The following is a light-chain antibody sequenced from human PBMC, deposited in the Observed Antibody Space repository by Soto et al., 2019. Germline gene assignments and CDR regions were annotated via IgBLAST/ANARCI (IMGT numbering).Light chain of an antibody. V-gene: IGKV1-39*01. CDR1: QSIRSY. CDR3: QQSYDMPWT. Sequence: IHVTQSASSLSASVGNTATLACRTSQSIRSYLSWYQQKQGKAPKPLRYAAYTLQSGVPSRFSGSGYGTEFNLTLSSLQTEDFAAYYCQQSYDMPWTFGQGTKVDIK. CDR2: AAY. J-gene: IGKJ1*01.